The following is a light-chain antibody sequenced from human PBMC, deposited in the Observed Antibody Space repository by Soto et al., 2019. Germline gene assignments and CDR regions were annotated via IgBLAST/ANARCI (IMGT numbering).Light chain of an antibody. V-gene: IGLV4-69*01. Sequence: QTVVTQSPSASGSLGASVKLTCTLSSGHSNYAIAWHQQQPEKGPRYLMKFDSDGTHTKGDGIPDRFSGSSSGAECYLTISSLQSEDEADYYCQTWDTGTVVFGGGTKVTVL. CDR2: FDSDGTH. CDR1: SGHSNYA. J-gene: IGLJ2*01. CDR3: QTWDTGTVV.